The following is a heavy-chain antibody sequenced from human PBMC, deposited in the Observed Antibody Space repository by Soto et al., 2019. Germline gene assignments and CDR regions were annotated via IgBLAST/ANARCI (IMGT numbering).Heavy chain of an antibody. D-gene: IGHD6-19*01. J-gene: IGHJ5*02. V-gene: IGHV1-18*01. CDR1: GYTFTSYG. CDR3: ARDQENIAVAAKGWFDP. Sequence: QVQLVQSGAEVKKPGASVKVSCKASGYTFTSYGISWVRQAPGQGLEWMGWISAYNGNTNYAQKLQGRVTMTTDTSTSIAYMELRSLRSDDTAVYYCARDQENIAVAAKGWFDPWGQGTLVTVSS. CDR2: ISAYNGNT.